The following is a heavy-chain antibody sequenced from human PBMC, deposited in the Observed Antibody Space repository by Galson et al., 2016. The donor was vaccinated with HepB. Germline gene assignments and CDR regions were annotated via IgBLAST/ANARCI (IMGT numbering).Heavy chain of an antibody. CDR1: GYPFTGYY. CDR2: INPNTGGS. V-gene: IGHV1-2*02. J-gene: IGHJ2*01. CDR3: ARETGVTGTRPYWYFDL. D-gene: IGHD4-23*01. Sequence: SVKVSCKASGYPFTGYYIHWLRLAPGQGLEWMGWINPNTGGSNYVQKFRGRVTVTRDTAITTAYLELRRLTSGDTAVYYCARETGVTGTRPYWYFDLWGRGTLVTVSS.